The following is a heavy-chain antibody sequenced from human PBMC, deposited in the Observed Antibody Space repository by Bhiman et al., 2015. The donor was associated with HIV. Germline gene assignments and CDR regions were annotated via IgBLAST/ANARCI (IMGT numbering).Heavy chain of an antibody. J-gene: IGHJ4*02. Sequence: DVQLVESGGGLIKPGGSLRLSCVASGFTFSNAWMHWVRQAPGKGLEWVSVIYSGGSRYYADSVKGRFTISRDNSKNTLYLQMNSLRAEDTAVYFCAKSDRYQLLTGGRFDYWGQGTLVTVS. D-gene: IGHD2-2*01. V-gene: IGHV3-53*01. CDR2: IYSGGSR. CDR3: AKSDRYQLLTGGRFDY. CDR1: GFTFSNAW.